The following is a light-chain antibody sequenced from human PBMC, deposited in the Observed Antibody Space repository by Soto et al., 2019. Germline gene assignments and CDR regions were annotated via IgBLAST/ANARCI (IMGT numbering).Light chain of an antibody. V-gene: IGKV1-5*03. CDR2: KAS. CDR1: PTISSW. CDR3: QQYDNLP. Sequence: DIQMTQSPSTLSGSVGARVTITCRASPTISSWLAWYQQKPGKAPKLLSYKASTLKSGVPSRFSGSRSGTEFTLTISSLQPDDFATYYCQQYDNLPFGGGTKVEIK. J-gene: IGKJ4*01.